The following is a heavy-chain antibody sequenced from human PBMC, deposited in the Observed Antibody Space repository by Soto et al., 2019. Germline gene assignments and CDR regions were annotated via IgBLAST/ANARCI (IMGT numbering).Heavy chain of an antibody. CDR1: GGSFSGYY. CDR2: INHSGST. D-gene: IGHD3-10*01. Sequence: TSETLSLTCAVYGGSFSGYYWSWIRQPPGKGPEWIGEINHSGSTNYNPSLKSRVTISVDTSKNQFSLKLSSVTAADTAVYYCARGGMGPYYYGSGSYYNGRRLDYWGQGTLVTVSS. V-gene: IGHV4-34*01. CDR3: ARGGMGPYYYGSGSYYNGRRLDY. J-gene: IGHJ4*02.